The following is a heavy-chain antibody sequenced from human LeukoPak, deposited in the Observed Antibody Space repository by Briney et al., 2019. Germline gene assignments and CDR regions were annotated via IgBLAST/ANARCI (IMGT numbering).Heavy chain of an antibody. V-gene: IGHV4-59*01. D-gene: IGHD6-19*01. CDR1: GGSISSYY. CDR2: IYYSGST. Sequence: SESLSLTCTVSGGSISSYYWSWIRQPPGKGLEWIGYIYYSGSTNYNPSLKSRVTISVDTSKNQFSLKPSSVTAADTAVYYCARETQWYFDYWGQGTLVTVSS. J-gene: IGHJ4*02. CDR3: ARETQWYFDY.